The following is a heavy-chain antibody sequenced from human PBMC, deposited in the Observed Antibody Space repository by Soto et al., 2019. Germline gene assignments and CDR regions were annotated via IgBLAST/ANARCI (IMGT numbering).Heavy chain of an antibody. V-gene: IGHV1-69*01. CDR1: GDSFSSYA. J-gene: IGHJ4*02. Sequence: QVQLVQSGAEMKKPGSSVKVSCKVSGDSFSSYAISWVRQAPGEGLEWVGGIIPIFEKANYPQNFQGRVTITAVESTTTAYMEVTRLRPEDTAVFYCAASDSSSWQHDYWGQGTLITVSS. CDR2: IIPIFEKA. D-gene: IGHD6-13*01. CDR3: AASDSSSWQHDY.